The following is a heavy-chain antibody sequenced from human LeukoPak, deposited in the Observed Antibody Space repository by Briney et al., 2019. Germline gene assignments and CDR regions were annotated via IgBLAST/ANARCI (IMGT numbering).Heavy chain of an antibody. V-gene: IGHV1-24*01. CDR2: FDPEDGET. D-gene: IGHD5-18*01. Sequence: ASVKVSCKVSGYTLTELSMHWVRQAPGKGLEWMGGFDPEDGETIYAQKFQGRVTMTEDTSTDTAYMELSSLRSEDTAVHYCATPAGDSYGIVFDYWGQGTLVTVSS. CDR3: ATPAGDSYGIVFDY. J-gene: IGHJ4*02. CDR1: GYTLTELS.